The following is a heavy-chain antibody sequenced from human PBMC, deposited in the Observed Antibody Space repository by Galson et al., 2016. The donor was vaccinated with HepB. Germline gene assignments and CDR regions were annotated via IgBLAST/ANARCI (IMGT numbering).Heavy chain of an antibody. J-gene: IGHJ3*02. V-gene: IGHV3-11*06. CDR3: AREGRGQLSNDAFDI. D-gene: IGHD6-13*01. CDR1: GFNFSSYW. CDR2: ITSSSSYT. Sequence: SLRLSCATSGFNFSSYWMSWVRQAPGKGLEWVSCITSSSSYTNYADSVKGRFTISRDNAKNSLYLQMNSLRAEDTAVYYCAREGRGQLSNDAFDIWGQGTMVTVTS.